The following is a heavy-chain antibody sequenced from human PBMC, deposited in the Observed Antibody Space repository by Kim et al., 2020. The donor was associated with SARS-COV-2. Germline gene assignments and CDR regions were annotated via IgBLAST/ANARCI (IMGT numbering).Heavy chain of an antibody. D-gene: IGHD3-22*01. J-gene: IGHJ6*01. V-gene: IGHV3-30*04. Sequence: GGSLRLSCAASGFSFRNYPLHWVRQAPGKGLEWVAVISYDGSNKYYADSVKGRFTISRDNSKNTLYLRVNSLRAEDTAVYYCARDKIVSSDYGMDVWGQGTMVTV. CDR3: ARDKIVSSDYGMDV. CDR2: ISYDGSNK. CDR1: GFSFRNYP.